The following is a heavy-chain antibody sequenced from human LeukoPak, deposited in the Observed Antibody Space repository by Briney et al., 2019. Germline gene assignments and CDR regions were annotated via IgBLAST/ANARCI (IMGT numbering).Heavy chain of an antibody. J-gene: IGHJ5*02. V-gene: IGHV4-34*01. CDR1: GGSFSGYY. CDR3: ARGHDFWSGYSGWFDP. Sequence: PSETLSLTCAVYGGSFSGYYWSWIRQPPGKGLEWIGEINHSGSTNYNPSLKSRVTISVDTSKNQFSLKLTFVTAADTAVYFCARGHDFWSGYSGWFDPWGQGTLVTVSS. D-gene: IGHD3-3*01. CDR2: INHSGST.